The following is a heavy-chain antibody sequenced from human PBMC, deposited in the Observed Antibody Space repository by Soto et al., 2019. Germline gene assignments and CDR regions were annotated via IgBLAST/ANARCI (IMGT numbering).Heavy chain of an antibody. CDR3: ARRLYYDSSGFEGVGMDV. D-gene: IGHD3-22*01. Sequence: SETLSLTCTVSGHSIRSSSYYWGWIRQPPGKGLEWIGSIYYSGSTYYNPSLKSRVTISVDTSKNQFSLKLSSVTAADTAVYYCARRLYYDSSGFEGVGMDVWGQGTTVT. V-gene: IGHV4-39*01. CDR2: IYYSGST. CDR1: GHSIRSSSYY. J-gene: IGHJ6*02.